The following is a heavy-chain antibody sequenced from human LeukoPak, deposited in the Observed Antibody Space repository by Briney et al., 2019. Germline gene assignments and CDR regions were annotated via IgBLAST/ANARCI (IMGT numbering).Heavy chain of an antibody. CDR1: GVSISSYY. J-gene: IGHJ4*02. V-gene: IGHV4-59*12. D-gene: IGHD6-13*01. CDR2: IYSSGST. Sequence: SETLSLTCTVSGVSISSYYWSWIRQSPGKGLEWIGYIYSSGSTNYNPSLKSRVTISVDTSKNQFSLKLSSVTAADTAVYYCARVGIAAAGRTYYFDYWGQGTLVTVSS. CDR3: ARVGIAAAGRTYYFDY.